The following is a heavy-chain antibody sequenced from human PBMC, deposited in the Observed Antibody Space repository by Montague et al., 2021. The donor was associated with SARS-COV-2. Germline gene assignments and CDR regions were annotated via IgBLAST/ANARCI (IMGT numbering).Heavy chain of an antibody. CDR2: MNPNNDNR. Sequence: SVKVSCKASGYTLTNYDINWVRQAPGQGLEWMGWMNPNNDNRGYTQKFEGRVTMTRNTSISTAYMELSSLRSEDTAVYYCARAEYCSGGSCGYYYYGMDVWGQGTSVTVSS. CDR3: ARAEYCSGGSCGYYYYGMDV. J-gene: IGHJ6*02. CDR1: GYTLTNYD. V-gene: IGHV1-8*01. D-gene: IGHD2-15*01.